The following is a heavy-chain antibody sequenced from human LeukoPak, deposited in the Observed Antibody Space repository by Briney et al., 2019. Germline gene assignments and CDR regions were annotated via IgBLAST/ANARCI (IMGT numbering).Heavy chain of an antibody. V-gene: IGHV1-69*04. D-gene: IGHD6-6*01. Sequence: SVKVSCKASGGTFSSYAISWVRQAPGQGLEWMGRIIPVLGIANYAQKFQGRVTITADKSTSTAYMELSSLRSEDTAVYYCARQLVEGWFDPWGQGTLVTVSS. J-gene: IGHJ5*02. CDR3: ARQLVEGWFDP. CDR2: IIPVLGIA. CDR1: GGTFSSYA.